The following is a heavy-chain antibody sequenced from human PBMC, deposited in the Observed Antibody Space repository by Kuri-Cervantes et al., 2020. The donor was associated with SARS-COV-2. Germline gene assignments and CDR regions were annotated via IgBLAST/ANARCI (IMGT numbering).Heavy chain of an antibody. CDR2: IYYSGST. CDR3: ARGGYGDYLS. Sequence: SQTLSLTCAASGFTFSSYSMNWVRQPPGKGLEWIGYIYYSGSTNYNPSLKSRVTISVDTSKNQFSLKLSSVTAADTAVYYCARGGYGDYLSWGQGTLVTVSS. V-gene: IGHV4-59*01. D-gene: IGHD4-17*01. J-gene: IGHJ5*02. CDR1: GFTFSSYS.